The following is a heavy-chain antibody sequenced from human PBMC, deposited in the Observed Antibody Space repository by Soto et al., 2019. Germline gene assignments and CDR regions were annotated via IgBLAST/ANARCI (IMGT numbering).Heavy chain of an antibody. D-gene: IGHD3-3*02. J-gene: IGHJ3*01. CDR2: IGGGDDI. Sequence: GGSLRLSCEAAGVTLSNYAMAWVRQTPGEGPEWVSTIGGGDDIFYAESVQGRFIISRDDSRSTMYLQMDNLRVEDTAIYFCAKDSISYNGIYDAFDVWGQGTVVTVSS. CDR3: AKDSISYNGIYDAFDV. V-gene: IGHV3-23*01. CDR1: GVTLSNYA.